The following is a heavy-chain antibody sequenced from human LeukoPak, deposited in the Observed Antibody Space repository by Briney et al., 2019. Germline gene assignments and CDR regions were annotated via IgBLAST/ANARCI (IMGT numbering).Heavy chain of an antibody. Sequence: ASVKVSCKASGGTFSSYAISWVRQAPGQGLEWMGRIIPILGIANYAQKFRGRVTITADKSTSTAYMELSSLRSEDTAVYYCARDDYYDSSGYYGMDVWGQGTTVTVSS. D-gene: IGHD3-22*01. CDR1: GGTFSSYA. J-gene: IGHJ6*02. V-gene: IGHV1-69*04. CDR3: ARDDYYDSSGYYGMDV. CDR2: IIPILGIA.